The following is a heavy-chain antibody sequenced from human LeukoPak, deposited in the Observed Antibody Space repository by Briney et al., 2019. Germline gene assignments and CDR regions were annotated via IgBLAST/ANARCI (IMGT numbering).Heavy chain of an antibody. V-gene: IGHV3-21*01. CDR3: ARVFRPSLTVFIIRGAFDI. Sequence: GGSLRLSCAASGFTFSSYAMSWVRQAPGKGLEWVSSVSTGSNYIYYADSVKGRFTISRDNDKSSLYLQMNSLRVEDTAVYYCARVFRPSLTVFIIRGAFDIWGQGTMVTVSS. D-gene: IGHD3-3*01. J-gene: IGHJ3*02. CDR2: VSTGSNYI. CDR1: GFTFSSYA.